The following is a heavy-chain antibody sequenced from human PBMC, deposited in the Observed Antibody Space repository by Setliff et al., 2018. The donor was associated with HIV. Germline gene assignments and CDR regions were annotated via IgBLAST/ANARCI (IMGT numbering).Heavy chain of an antibody. CDR1: GYTFTSYA. J-gene: IGHJ4*02. Sequence: VASVMVSCKASGYTFTSYAMHWVRQAPGQRLEWMGWINAGNGNTKYSQKFQGRVTITRDTSASTAYMELSSLRSEDTAGYYCARSRTEERLFEYWGQGTLVTVSS. V-gene: IGHV1-3*01. CDR3: ARSRTEERLFEY. CDR2: INAGNGNT. D-gene: IGHD1-1*01.